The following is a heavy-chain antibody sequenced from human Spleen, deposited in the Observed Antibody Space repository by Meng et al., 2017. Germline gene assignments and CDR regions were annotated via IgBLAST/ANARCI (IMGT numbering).Heavy chain of an antibody. Sequence: QVELSRVGSEVKNPAASVKVSFKASGYPFPGYHMPWGRQAPGQGLEWMGWINPNTGGTNYAQKFQGRVTMTRDTSISTAYMELSRLRSDDTVVYYCARSDGQFDYWGQGTLVTVSS. D-gene: IGHD5-24*01. J-gene: IGHJ4*02. CDR1: GYPFPGYH. CDR3: ARSDGQFDY. V-gene: IGHV1-2*02. CDR2: INPNTGGT.